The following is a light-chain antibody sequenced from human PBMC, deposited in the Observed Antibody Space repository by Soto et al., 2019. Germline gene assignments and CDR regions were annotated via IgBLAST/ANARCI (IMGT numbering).Light chain of an antibody. CDR2: GAS. Sequence: AIQMTQSPSSLSASVGDRATISCRASQGIGNDLGWYQQKPGKPPKVLIYGASNLQSGVPPRVIGSGSGTDFTLAISSLQPEESATDDYLQYINEPWTFGQGTKVVIK. V-gene: IGKV1-6*01. CDR1: QGIGND. J-gene: IGKJ1*01. CDR3: LQYINEPWT.